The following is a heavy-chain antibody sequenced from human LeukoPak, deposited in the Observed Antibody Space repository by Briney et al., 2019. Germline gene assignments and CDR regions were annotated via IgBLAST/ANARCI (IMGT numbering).Heavy chain of an antibody. D-gene: IGHD3-16*02. CDR2: INHSGST. CDR3: ARRHNYDYVWGSYRYGGYFQH. J-gene: IGHJ1*01. Sequence: SETLSLTCAVYGGSFSGYYWSWIRQPPGKGLEWIGEINHSGSTNYNPSLKSRVTISVDTSKNQFSLKLSSVTAADTAVYYCARRHNYDYVWGSYRYGGYFQHWGQGTLVTVSS. V-gene: IGHV4-34*01. CDR1: GGSFSGYY.